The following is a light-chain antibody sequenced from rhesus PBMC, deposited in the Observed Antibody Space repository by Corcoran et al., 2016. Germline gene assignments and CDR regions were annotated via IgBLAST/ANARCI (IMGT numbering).Light chain of an antibody. CDR2: KAS. CDR3: QHNYGTPFT. Sequence: DIQMTQSPLSLSASVGDRVTITCRASENVYNYLNWYQQKPGKAPKLLIYKASTLQSGVPLRFSGSGAGTDYTFTISSLQSEDVATYYFQHNYGTPFTFGPGTKLDIK. CDR1: ENVYNY. V-gene: IGKV1-74*01. J-gene: IGKJ3*01.